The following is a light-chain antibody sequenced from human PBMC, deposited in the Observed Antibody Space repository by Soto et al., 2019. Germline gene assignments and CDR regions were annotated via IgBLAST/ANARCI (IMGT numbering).Light chain of an antibody. J-gene: IGKJ1*01. CDR1: QSISSW. CDR3: QQYNTYPWT. V-gene: IGKV1-5*03. Sequence: DIPMTQSPSTLSATVGDKATITCRASQSISSWLAWYQQKPGKATKLLIYKASSLESGVPSRFSGSGSGTEFTLTISSLRPDDFATYYCQQYNTYPWTFGQGTKVDI. CDR2: KAS.